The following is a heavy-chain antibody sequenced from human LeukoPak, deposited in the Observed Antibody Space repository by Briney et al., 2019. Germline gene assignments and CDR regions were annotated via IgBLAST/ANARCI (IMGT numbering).Heavy chain of an antibody. CDR2: IYYSGST. CDR1: GGFNTHYY. J-gene: IGHJ4*02. CDR3: ARMGGVGATENDY. Sequence: SETLSLTCSVSGGFNTHYYWSWIRQHPGKGLEWIGYIYYSGSTYYNPSLKSRVTISVDTSKNQFSLKLSSVTAADTAVYYCARMGGVGATENDYWGQGTLVTVSS. D-gene: IGHD1-26*01. V-gene: IGHV4-59*06.